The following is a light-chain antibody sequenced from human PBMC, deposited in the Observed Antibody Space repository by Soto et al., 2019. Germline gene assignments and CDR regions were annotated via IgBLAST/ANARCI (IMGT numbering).Light chain of an antibody. J-gene: IGLJ3*02. Sequence: QSALTQPASVSGSPGQSITISCTGTSSDVGSYNLVSSYQQHPGKAPKLMIYEGTKRPSGASNRFSGSKSGNTASLTISGHQAEVEADYSSCSYAGSSTCVFGGGTKLTVL. CDR2: EGT. V-gene: IGLV2-23*01. CDR1: SSDVGSYNL. CDR3: CSYAGSSTCV.